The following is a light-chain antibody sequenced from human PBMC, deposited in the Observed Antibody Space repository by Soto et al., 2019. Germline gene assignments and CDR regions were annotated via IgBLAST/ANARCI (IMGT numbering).Light chain of an antibody. Sequence: LTQSTSALPLSQGGRATLSCRASQRFSRNYVAWYQQKPGQAPRLLIYGASSRASGIPDRFSGSGSGTDFTLTISRRVPADFVVYYCRQYGSSLLTFGGGTKVDIK. CDR2: GAS. J-gene: IGKJ4*01. CDR3: RQYGSSLLT. CDR1: QRFSRNY. V-gene: IGKV3-20*01.